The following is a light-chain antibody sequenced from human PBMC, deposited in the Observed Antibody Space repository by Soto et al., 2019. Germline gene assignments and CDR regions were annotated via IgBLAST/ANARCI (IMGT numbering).Light chain of an antibody. Sequence: EIVMTQSQATLSVSPGERATLSCRASQSVSSNLAWYQQKPGQAPRLLIYGASTRATGIPARFSGSGSGTEFTLTISSLQSGGSAVWESVPYDNWPRCGLGEGTRVEIK. CDR2: GAS. CDR3: VPYDNWPRCG. J-gene: IGKJ4*02. V-gene: IGKV3-15*01. CDR1: QSVSSN.